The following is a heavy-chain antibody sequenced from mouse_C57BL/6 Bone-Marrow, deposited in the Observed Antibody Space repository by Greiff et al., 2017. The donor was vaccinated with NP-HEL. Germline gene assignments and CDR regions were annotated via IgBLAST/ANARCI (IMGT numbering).Heavy chain of an antibody. V-gene: IGHV10-1*01. CDR3: VRPHYYGSPWFAY. CDR2: IRSKSNNYAT. J-gene: IGHJ3*01. CDR1: GFSFNTYA. Sequence: EVKVVESGGGLVQPKGSLKLSCAASGFSFNTYAMNWVRQAPGKGLEWVARIRSKSNNYATYYADSVKDRFTISRDDSESMLYLQMNNLKTEDTAMYYCVRPHYYGSPWFAYWGQGTLVTVSA. D-gene: IGHD1-1*01.